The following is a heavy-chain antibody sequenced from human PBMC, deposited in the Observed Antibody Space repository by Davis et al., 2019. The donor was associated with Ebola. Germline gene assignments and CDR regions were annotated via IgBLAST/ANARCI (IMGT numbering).Heavy chain of an antibody. Sequence: GESLKISCAASGFTFSSYGMHWVRQAPGKGLEWVAVISYDGSNKYYADSVKGRFTISRDNSKNTLYLQMNSLRAEDTAVYYCAMEYSYGYGLDYWGQGTLVTVSS. CDR1: GFTFSSYG. D-gene: IGHD5-18*01. V-gene: IGHV3-30*03. J-gene: IGHJ4*02. CDR3: AMEYSYGYGLDY. CDR2: ISYDGSNK.